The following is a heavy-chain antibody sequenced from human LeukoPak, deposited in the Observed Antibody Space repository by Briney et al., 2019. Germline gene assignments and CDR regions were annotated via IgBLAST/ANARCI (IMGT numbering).Heavy chain of an antibody. V-gene: IGHV4-59*01. Sequence: SETLSLTCTVSGGSISSYYWSWIRQPPGKGLEWIGYIYYSGSTNYNPSLKSRVTISVDTSKNQFSLKLSSVTAADTAVYYCARLDYGFYFDCWGQGTLVTVSS. CDR2: IYYSGST. D-gene: IGHD4-17*01. CDR3: ARLDYGFYFDC. J-gene: IGHJ4*02. CDR1: GGSISSYY.